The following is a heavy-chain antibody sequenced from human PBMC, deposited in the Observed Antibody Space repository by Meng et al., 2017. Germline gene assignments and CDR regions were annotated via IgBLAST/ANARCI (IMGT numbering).Heavy chain of an antibody. V-gene: IGHV4-34*01. CDR1: GGALSGYY. D-gene: IGHD3-10*01. CDR2: INHSGST. CDR3: ARGLAARYSYYYGSGSYSQNWFDP. J-gene: IGHJ5*02. Sequence: QVRVQRWGAGLLKRSEALALTCAVYGGALSGYYWRWIRQPPGKGLEWIGAINHSGSTNYNPSLKSRVTISVDTSKNQFSLKLSSVTAADTAVYYCARGLAARYSYYYGSGSYSQNWFDPWGQGTLVTVSS.